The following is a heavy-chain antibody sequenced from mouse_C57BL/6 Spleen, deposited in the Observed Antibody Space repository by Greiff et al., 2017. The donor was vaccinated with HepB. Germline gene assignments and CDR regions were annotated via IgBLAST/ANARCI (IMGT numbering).Heavy chain of an antibody. CDR2: INSDGGST. CDR1: EYEFPSHD. Sequence: EVKLMDSGGGLVQPGESLKLSCESNEYEFPSHDMSWVRKTPEKRLELVAAINSDGGSTYYPDTMERRFIISRDNTKKTLYLQMSSLRSEDTALYYCARLDGYYVRGAMDYWGQGTSVTVSS. D-gene: IGHD2-3*01. V-gene: IGHV5-2*01. CDR3: ARLDGYYVRGAMDY. J-gene: IGHJ4*01.